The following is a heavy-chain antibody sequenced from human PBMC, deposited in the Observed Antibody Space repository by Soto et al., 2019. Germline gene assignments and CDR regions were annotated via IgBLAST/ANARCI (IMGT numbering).Heavy chain of an antibody. V-gene: IGHV3-23*01. CDR2: ISGSGGST. Sequence: PGGSLRLSCAASGFTFSSYAMSWVRQAPGKGLEWVSAISGSGGSTYYADSVKGRFTISRDNSKNTLYLQMNSLRAEDTAVYYCEKSHTRTIPSEYFDYWGQGTLVTVSS. CDR3: EKSHTRTIPSEYFDY. D-gene: IGHD2-2*02. J-gene: IGHJ4*02. CDR1: GFTFSSYA.